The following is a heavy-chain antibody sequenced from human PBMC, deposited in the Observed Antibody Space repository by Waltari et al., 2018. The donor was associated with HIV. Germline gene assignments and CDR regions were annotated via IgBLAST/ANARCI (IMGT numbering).Heavy chain of an antibody. D-gene: IGHD2-15*01. J-gene: IGHJ5*02. CDR3: ARRLGYCSGGSCYSGLRFDP. V-gene: IGHV4-34*01. Sequence: QLQLQQWGAGRLKPSETLSPTCAVSGGSFSAYYWSWTRQHSGKGLEWLGEINHTVSTNYNPSLTSRVTISVDTSKNQFSLKLSSVTAADTAVYYCARRLGYCSGGSCYSGLRFDPWGQGTLVTVFS. CDR1: GGSFSAYY. CDR2: INHTVST.